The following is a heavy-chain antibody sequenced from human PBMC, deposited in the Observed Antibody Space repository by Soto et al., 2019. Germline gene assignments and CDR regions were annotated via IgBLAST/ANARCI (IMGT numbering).Heavy chain of an antibody. CDR1: GCTFSSHS. V-gene: IGHV3-21*01. CDR3: ASNGPWFDP. J-gene: IGHJ5*02. Sequence: PGVSLRLSWAAAGCTFSSHSMNWVRQAPGKGLEWVSSISSSSSYIYYADSVKRRFTISRDNAKNSLYLQMNSLRAEDTAVYYCASNGPWFDPWGQGPLVTLSS. CDR2: ISSSSSYI.